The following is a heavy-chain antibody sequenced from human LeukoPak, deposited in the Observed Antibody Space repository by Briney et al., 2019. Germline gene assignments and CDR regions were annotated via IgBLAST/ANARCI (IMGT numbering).Heavy chain of an antibody. D-gene: IGHD6-13*01. J-gene: IGHJ6*03. CDR2: MNPNSGNT. V-gene: IGHV1-8*03. CDR1: GYTFTSYD. Sequence: ASVKVSCKASGYTFTSYDINWVRQATGQGLEWMGWMNPNSGNTGYAQKFQGRVTITRNTSISTAYMELSSLRSEDTAVYYCARSSSSWYDGGWYYYMDVWGQGTMVTVSS. CDR3: ARSSSSWYDGGWYYYMDV.